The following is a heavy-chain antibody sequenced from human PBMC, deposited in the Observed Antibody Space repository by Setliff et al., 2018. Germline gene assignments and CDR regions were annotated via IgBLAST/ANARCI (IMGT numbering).Heavy chain of an antibody. V-gene: IGHV1-18*01. CDR3: MDSAKDVFHI. J-gene: IGHJ3*02. D-gene: IGHD2-15*01. CDR1: GYTFTVYG. CDR2: INPYNRQI. Sequence: ASVKVSCKASGYTFTVYGIGWVRQAPGQGPEWMGWINPYNRQIKVVQKFQGRVTMTTDTSTNTAYMELTSLTSDDTGVYYCMDSAKDVFHIWGQGTVVTVSS.